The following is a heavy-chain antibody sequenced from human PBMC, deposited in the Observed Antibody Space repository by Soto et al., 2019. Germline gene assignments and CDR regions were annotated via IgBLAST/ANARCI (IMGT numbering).Heavy chain of an antibody. CDR1: GGSISSGGYY. J-gene: IGHJ4*02. V-gene: IGHV4-31*03. CDR2: IYYSGST. D-gene: IGHD3-10*01. Sequence: QVQLQASGPGLVKPSQTLSLTCTVSGGSISSGGYYWSWIRQHPGKGLEWIGYIYYSGSTYYNPSLKSRVTISVDTSKNQFSLKLSSVTAADTAVYYCARGVSRVRGVIPGPDYWGQGTLVTVSS. CDR3: ARGVSRVRGVIPGPDY.